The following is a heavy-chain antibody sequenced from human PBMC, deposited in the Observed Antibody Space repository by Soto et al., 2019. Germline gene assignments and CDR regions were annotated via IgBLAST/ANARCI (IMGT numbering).Heavy chain of an antibody. V-gene: IGHV1-24*01. Sequence: QVQLVQSGAEVKQPGASVKVFCMVSRYALTESSMHWVRQAPGEGPDWMGGFDVGDGEIVYAQKFQGRVTMAEDTSTDTAYMELSDLRSEDTAVYYCAARLRRHGTRYYFDYWGQGTSVTVSS. CDR3: AARLRRHGTRYYFDY. J-gene: IGHJ4*02. D-gene: IGHD6-13*01. CDR1: RYALTESS. CDR2: FDVGDGEI.